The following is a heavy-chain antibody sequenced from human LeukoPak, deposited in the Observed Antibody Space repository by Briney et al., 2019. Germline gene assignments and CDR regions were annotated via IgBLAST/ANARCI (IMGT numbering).Heavy chain of an antibody. CDR1: GFTFSGYN. J-gene: IGHJ4*02. D-gene: IGHD3-22*01. V-gene: IGHV3-48*01. CDR2: IYSSSGTI. Sequence: GVSLRPSCAASGFTFSGYNMNWVRLAPGKGLEWVSYIYSSSGTIDYTDSVKGRFTISRDNAKNSLYLQMNSLRAEDTAVYYCARDRNYYDSSGYYRYVDYWGQGTLVTVYS. CDR3: ARDRNYYDSSGYYRYVDY.